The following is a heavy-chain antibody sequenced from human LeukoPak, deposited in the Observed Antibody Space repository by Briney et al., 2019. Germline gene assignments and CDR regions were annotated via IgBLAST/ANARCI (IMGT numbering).Heavy chain of an antibody. CDR3: ARDKSNYGSYGYNYFDY. CDR1: GFTFSSYA. J-gene: IGHJ4*02. V-gene: IGHV3-30-3*01. CDR2: ISYDGSNK. D-gene: IGHD5-18*01. Sequence: GGSLRLSCAASGFTFSSYAMLWVRQAPGKGLEWVAVISYDGSNKYYADSVKGRFTISRDNSKNTLYLQMNSLRAEDTAVYYCARDKSNYGSYGYNYFDYWGQGTLVTVSS.